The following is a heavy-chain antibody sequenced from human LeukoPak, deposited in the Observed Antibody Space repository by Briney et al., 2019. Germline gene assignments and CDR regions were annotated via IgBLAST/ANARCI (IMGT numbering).Heavy chain of an antibody. CDR1: GFTFSSYA. J-gene: IGHJ5*02. CDR3: ARDILTGFTRNWFDP. CDR2: ISYDGSNK. D-gene: IGHD3-9*01. V-gene: IGHV3-30-3*01. Sequence: GGSLRLSCAASGFTFSSYAMHWVRQAPGKGLEWVAVISYDGSNKYYADSVKGRFTISRDNSKNTLYLQMNSLRAEDTAVYYCARDILTGFTRNWFDPWGQGTLVTVSS.